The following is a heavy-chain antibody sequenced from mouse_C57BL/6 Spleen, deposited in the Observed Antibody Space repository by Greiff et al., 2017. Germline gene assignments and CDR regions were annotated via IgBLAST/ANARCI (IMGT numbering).Heavy chain of an antibody. CDR2: IYPGSGSP. Sequence: QVQLQKPGAELVKPGASVKMSCKASVSTFPRSWLTWVKQRPGQGLGWIGDIYPGSGSPNDNEKFKSKATLTVDTSSSTAYMQLSSLTSEDSAVYYCARRLSGRGMDYWGQGTSVTVSS. CDR1: VSTFPRSW. J-gene: IGHJ4*01. D-gene: IGHD1-3*01. CDR3: ARRLSGRGMDY. V-gene: IGHV1-55*01.